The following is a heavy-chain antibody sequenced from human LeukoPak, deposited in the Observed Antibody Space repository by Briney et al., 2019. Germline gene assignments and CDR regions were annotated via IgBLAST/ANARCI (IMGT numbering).Heavy chain of an antibody. V-gene: IGHV3-15*01. CDR1: GFTFSNAW. Sequence: GGSLRLSCAAFGFTFSNAWMSWVRQAPGKGLKWFGLIKSKTDGGTTDYAAPVKGRFTISRDDSKNTLYLQMNSLKTEDTAVYYCTVAHMVRGVAGQYYYYGMDVWGQGTTVTVSS. J-gene: IGHJ6*02. CDR2: IKSKTDGGTT. D-gene: IGHD3-10*01. CDR3: TVAHMVRGVAGQYYYYGMDV.